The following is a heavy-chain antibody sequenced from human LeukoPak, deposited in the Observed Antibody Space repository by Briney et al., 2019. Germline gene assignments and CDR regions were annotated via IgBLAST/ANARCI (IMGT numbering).Heavy chain of an antibody. CDR3: AKGRGTTVTAAANY. CDR1: GFTFSNYS. CDR2: ISGTGGTT. V-gene: IGHV3-23*01. J-gene: IGHJ4*02. Sequence: PGGSLRLSCAASGFTFSNYSMSWVRQAPGKGLEWVSTISGTGGTTYYADSAKGRFTISRDNSKNTLFLQFNSLRADDTAVYYCAKGRGTTVTAAANYWGQGTLVTVSS. D-gene: IGHD4-17*01.